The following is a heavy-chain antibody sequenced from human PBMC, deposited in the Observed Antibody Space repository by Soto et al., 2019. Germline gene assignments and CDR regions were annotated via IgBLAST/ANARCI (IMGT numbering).Heavy chain of an antibody. Sequence: ASVKVSCKASGYTFTGYYMHWVRQAPGQGLEWMGWINPNSGGTNYAQKFQGRVTMTRDTSISTAYMELSRLRSDDTAVYHCARDLVVPAASYYYYYGMDVWGQGTTVTVSS. J-gene: IGHJ6*02. CDR2: INPNSGGT. D-gene: IGHD2-2*01. V-gene: IGHV1-2*02. CDR3: ARDLVVPAASYYYYYGMDV. CDR1: GYTFTGYY.